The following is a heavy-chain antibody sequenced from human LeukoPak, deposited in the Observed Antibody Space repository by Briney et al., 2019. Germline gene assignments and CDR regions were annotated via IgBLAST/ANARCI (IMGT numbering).Heavy chain of an antibody. CDR3: AKDGSYYYDGSLNWFDP. D-gene: IGHD3-22*01. CDR2: IRNDGSNK. J-gene: IGHJ5*02. Sequence: GGSLRLSCAASGFIFSSYSTNWIRQAPGRGLEWVAFIRNDGSNKYYADSVKGRFTISRDNSKNTLYLQMNSLRAEDTAVYYCAKDGSYYYDGSLNWFDPWGQGTLVIVSS. V-gene: IGHV3-30*02. CDR1: GFIFSSYS.